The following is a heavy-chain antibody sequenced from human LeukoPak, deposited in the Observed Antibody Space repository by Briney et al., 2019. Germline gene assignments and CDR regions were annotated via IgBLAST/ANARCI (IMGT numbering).Heavy chain of an antibody. V-gene: IGHV4-61*02. CDR2: TYTSGST. CDR3: ARVAARRVYYFDY. J-gene: IGHJ4*02. D-gene: IGHD6-6*01. CDR1: GGSISSGSYY. Sequence: SQTLSLTCTVSGGSISSGSYYWSWIRQPAGKGLEWIGRTYTSGSTNYNPSLKSRVTISVDTSKNQFSLKLSSVTAADTAVYYCARVAARRVYYFDYWGQGTLVTVSS.